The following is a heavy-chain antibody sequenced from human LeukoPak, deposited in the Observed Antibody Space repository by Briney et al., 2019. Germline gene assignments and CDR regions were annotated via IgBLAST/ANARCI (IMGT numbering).Heavy chain of an antibody. CDR3: ARDTGQYAPGTPGFTRFDP. Sequence: SETLSLTCAVYGDFSSGYYWSWIRQPPGKGLEWIGEINHSGSTNYNPSLKSRVIVSLDTSKNQFSLKLTSVTAADTAVYYCARDTGQYAPGTPGFTRFDPWGQGTLVTVSS. V-gene: IGHV4-34*01. D-gene: IGHD3-10*01. J-gene: IGHJ5*02. CDR1: GDFSSGYY. CDR2: INHSGST.